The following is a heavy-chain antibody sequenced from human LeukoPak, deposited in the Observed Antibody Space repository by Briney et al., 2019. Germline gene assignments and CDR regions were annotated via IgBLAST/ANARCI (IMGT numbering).Heavy chain of an antibody. CDR1: GYTFTGYY. J-gene: IGHJ4*02. V-gene: IGHV1-2*06. CDR2: INPNSGGT. Sequence: GASVKVSCKASGYTFTGYYMHWVRQAPGQGLEWMGRINPNSGGTNYAQKFQGRVTMTRDTSISTAYMELSRLRSDDTAVYYCARSFSTRVDSTKNTGVVVTAFDYWGQGTLVTVSS. D-gene: IGHD2-21*02. CDR3: ARSFSTRVDSTKNTGVVVTAFDY.